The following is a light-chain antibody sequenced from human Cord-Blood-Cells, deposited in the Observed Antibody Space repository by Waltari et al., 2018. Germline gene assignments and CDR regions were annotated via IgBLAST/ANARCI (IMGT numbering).Light chain of an antibody. CDR3: SSYAGSNNLV. J-gene: IGLJ3*02. Sequence: QSALTQPPSASGSPGQSVTIPCTGTSSDVGGYNYVSWYQQHPGKAPKLMIYEVSKRPSGGPDRFSGSKSGNTASLTVSGLQAEDEADYYCSSYAGSNNLVFGGGTKLTVL. CDR2: EVS. CDR1: SSDVGGYNY. V-gene: IGLV2-8*01.